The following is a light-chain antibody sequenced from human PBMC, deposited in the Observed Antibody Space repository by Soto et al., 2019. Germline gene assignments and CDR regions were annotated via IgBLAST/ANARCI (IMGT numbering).Light chain of an antibody. J-gene: IGKJ5*01. CDR2: QTS. V-gene: IGKV1-39*01. Sequence: DIQMTQSPSSLSASVGYRVTITCRASQSIGKHVNWYQQKPGKAPRLLSYQTSTLQGGVPSRVSGSGAGTDCTLTSSSLQPEDFATYYCQQSYSTPITLGQGTRLEI. CDR1: QSIGKH. CDR3: QQSYSTPIT.